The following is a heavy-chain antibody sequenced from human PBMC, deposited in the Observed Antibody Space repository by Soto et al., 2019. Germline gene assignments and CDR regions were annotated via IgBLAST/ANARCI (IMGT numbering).Heavy chain of an antibody. V-gene: IGHV1-2*02. CDR3: ARSLTEGYCIISGCYTRPLDAMDV. J-gene: IGHJ6*02. CDR2: INPNSGGT. CDR1: GYTFSGYY. D-gene: IGHD3-3*01. Sequence: QEQLVQSGAEVKKPGASVTVSCKASGYTFSGYYLHWVRQAPGQGLEWVGWINPNSGGTNYAQKFQGRVTVTRDTPTSTAYMELTRLTSDDTAVYYCARSLTEGYCIISGCYTRPLDAMDVWGQGTTVTVSS.